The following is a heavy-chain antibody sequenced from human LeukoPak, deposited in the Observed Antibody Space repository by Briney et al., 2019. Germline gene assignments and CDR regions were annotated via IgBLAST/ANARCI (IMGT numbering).Heavy chain of an antibody. D-gene: IGHD6-6*01. Sequence: GASVKVSCKASGYTFTSYYMHWVRQAPGQGLEWMGIINPSGGSTSYAQKFQGRVTMTRDTSTSTVYMELSSLRAEDTAVYYCARGGTEQLVKFLYYYYGMDVRGQGTTVTVSS. V-gene: IGHV1-46*01. CDR2: INPSGGST. CDR1: GYTFTSYY. CDR3: ARGGTEQLVKFLYYYYGMDV. J-gene: IGHJ6*02.